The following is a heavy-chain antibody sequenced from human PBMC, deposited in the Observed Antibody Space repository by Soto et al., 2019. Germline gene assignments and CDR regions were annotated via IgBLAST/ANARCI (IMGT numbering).Heavy chain of an antibody. Sequence: GGSLRLSCAASGFTFGDYWMSWVRQPPGKGLEWVAHMKKDGSEKYYVDSVKGRFTISRDNSKNTLYLQMNSLRAEDTAVYYCAKVLSSSVDYWGQGTLVTVSS. V-gene: IGHV3-7*03. J-gene: IGHJ4*02. CDR2: MKKDGSEK. D-gene: IGHD6-6*01. CDR1: GFTFGDYW. CDR3: AKVLSSSVDY.